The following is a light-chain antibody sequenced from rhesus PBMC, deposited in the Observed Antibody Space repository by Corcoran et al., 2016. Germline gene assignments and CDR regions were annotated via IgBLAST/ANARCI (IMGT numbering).Light chain of an antibody. V-gene: IGKV1-74*01. CDR2: KAS. J-gene: IGKJ4*01. CDR1: VNVNNY. Sequence: DIQMTQSPSSLSASVGDRVTITCRASVNVNNYLNWYQQQPGKAPTFLFDKASTLQSGVPSRFGGIGSGTDYTFTISSLQPEDVATYYCQHGYGTPLTFGGGTKVDI. CDR3: QHGYGTPLT.